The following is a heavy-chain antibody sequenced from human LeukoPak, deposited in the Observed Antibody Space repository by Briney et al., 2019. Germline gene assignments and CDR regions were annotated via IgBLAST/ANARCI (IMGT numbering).Heavy chain of an antibody. D-gene: IGHD3-9*01. CDR1: GFTVSSNY. CDR3: ARNYDILTGYINY. Sequence: GGSLRLSCAASGFTVSSNYMSWVRQAPGKGLEWVSVIYSGGSTYYADSVKGRFTISGDNAKNSLYLQMNSLRDEDTAVYYCARNYDILTGYINYWGQGTLVTVSS. V-gene: IGHV3-66*01. J-gene: IGHJ4*02. CDR2: IYSGGST.